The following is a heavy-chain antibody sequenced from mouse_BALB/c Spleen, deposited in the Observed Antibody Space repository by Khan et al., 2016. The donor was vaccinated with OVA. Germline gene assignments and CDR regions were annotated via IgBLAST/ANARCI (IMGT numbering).Heavy chain of an antibody. D-gene: IGHD3-3*01. Sequence: EVQLQESGPGLVKPSQSLSLTCTVTGYSITSDYAWNWIRQFPGNKLEWMGYISYSGNTKYNPSLHSRISITRDTSKNQFFLQLNSVTTEDTATYYRARIYGGDSEYWGKGTTLTVSS. CDR3: ARIYGGDSEY. CDR2: ISYSGNT. J-gene: IGHJ2*01. V-gene: IGHV3-2*02. CDR1: GYSITSDYA.